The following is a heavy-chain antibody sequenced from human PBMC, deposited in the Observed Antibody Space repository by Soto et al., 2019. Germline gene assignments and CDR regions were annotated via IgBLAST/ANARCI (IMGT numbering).Heavy chain of an antibody. D-gene: IGHD3-10*01. CDR2: INAGNGNP. Sequence: ASVKVSCKASGYIFSSYSMHWVSQAPGQSLEWMGWINAGNGNPKYSEKFQGRITITRDTSARTAYMELSSLRSEDTAVYYCALKAMSYFGLDIWGQGTMVTVSS. V-gene: IGHV1-3*01. CDR1: GYIFSSYS. CDR3: ALKAMSYFGLDI. J-gene: IGHJ3*02.